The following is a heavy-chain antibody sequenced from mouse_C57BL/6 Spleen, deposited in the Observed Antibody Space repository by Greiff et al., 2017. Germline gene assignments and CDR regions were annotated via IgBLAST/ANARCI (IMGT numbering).Heavy chain of an antibody. D-gene: IGHD2-3*01. CDR2: IYPGSGNT. CDR3: ARSDYDGYYDAMDY. Sequence: QVQLQQSGAELVRPGASVKLSCKASGYTFTDYYINWVKQRPGQGLEWIARIYPGSGNTYYNEKFKGKATLTAEKSSSTAYMQLSSLTSEDSAVYFCARSDYDGYYDAMDYWGQGTSATVSS. V-gene: IGHV1-76*01. CDR1: GYTFTDYY. J-gene: IGHJ4*01.